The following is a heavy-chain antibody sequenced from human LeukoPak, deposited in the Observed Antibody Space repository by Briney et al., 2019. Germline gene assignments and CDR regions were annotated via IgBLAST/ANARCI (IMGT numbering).Heavy chain of an antibody. D-gene: IGHD3-10*01. V-gene: IGHV4-59*08. CDR1: GGSISSYY. CDR2: IYYSGST. J-gene: IGHJ6*03. CDR3: AIPSGSYYNADYYYMDV. Sequence: SETLSLTCTVSGGSISSYYWSWIRQPPGKGLEWIGYIYYSGSTNYNPSLKSRVTISVDTSKNQFSLKLSSVTAADTAVYYCAIPSGSYYNADYYYMDVWGKGTTVTVSS.